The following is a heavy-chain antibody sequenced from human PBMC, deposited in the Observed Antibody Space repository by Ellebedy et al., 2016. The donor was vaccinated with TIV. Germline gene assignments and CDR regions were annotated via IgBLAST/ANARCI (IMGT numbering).Heavy chain of an antibody. Sequence: ESLKISCAASWFHVCSSYMRWVRQAPGKGLEWVSVIYSGGSTYYADSVKGRFTISRDNSKNTLYLQMNSLRAEDTAVYYCAREMEVEGNSGGFDYWGQGTLVTVSS. V-gene: IGHV3-53*01. CDR2: IYSGGST. J-gene: IGHJ4*02. CDR1: WFHVCSSY. CDR3: AREMEVEGNSGGFDY. D-gene: IGHD3-10*01.